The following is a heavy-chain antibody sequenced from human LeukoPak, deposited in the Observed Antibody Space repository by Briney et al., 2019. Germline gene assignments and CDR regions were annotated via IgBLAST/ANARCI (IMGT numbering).Heavy chain of an antibody. J-gene: IGHJ4*02. CDR2: IYHSGST. D-gene: IGHD3-16*02. Sequence: SGTLSLTCAVSGGSISSSNWWSWVRQPPGKGLEWIGEIYHSGSTSYNPSLKSRVTMSVDRSKNLFSLNLSSVTAADTAVYYCARRASSYYFDNWSQGTLVTVSS. CDR3: ARRASSYYFDN. V-gene: IGHV4-4*02. CDR1: GGSISSSNW.